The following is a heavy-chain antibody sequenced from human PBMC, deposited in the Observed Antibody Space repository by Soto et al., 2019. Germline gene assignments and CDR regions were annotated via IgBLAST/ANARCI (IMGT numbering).Heavy chain of an antibody. CDR3: AAVYCSGGSCQIEGPIDY. Sequence: SVKVSCKASGFTFTSSAVQWVRQARGQRLEWIGWIVVGSGDTNYAQKFQERVTITRDMSTSTAYMELSSLRSEDTAVYYCAAVYCSGGSCQIEGPIDYWGQG. CDR2: IVVGSGDT. J-gene: IGHJ4*02. CDR1: GFTFTSSA. D-gene: IGHD2-15*01. V-gene: IGHV1-58*01.